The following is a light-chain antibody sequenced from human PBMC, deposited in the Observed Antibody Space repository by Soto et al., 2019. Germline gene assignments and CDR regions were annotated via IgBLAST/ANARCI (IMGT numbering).Light chain of an antibody. CDR1: SSDVGGYNY. CDR2: DVT. CDR3: CSHAGSYTMV. J-gene: IGLJ2*01. Sequence: QSALTQPRSVSGSPGQSVTISCTGTSSDVGGYNYVSWYQQHPGKAPRLMIFDVTIRPSGVPDRFSGSKSGNTASLTISGLQAEDEADYYCCSHAGSYTMVFGGGTKLTVL. V-gene: IGLV2-11*01.